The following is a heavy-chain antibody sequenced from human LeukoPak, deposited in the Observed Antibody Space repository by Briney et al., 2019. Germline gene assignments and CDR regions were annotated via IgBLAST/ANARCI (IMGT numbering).Heavy chain of an antibody. D-gene: IGHD3-10*01. CDR1: GGSISSGSYY. Sequence: SETLSLTCTVSGGSISSGSYYWSWIRQPAGKGLEWIGRIYTSGSTNYNPSLKSRVTISVDTSKNQFSLKLSSVTAADTAVYYCARHKTLRITPLRDNWFDPWGQGTLVTVSS. CDR3: ARHKTLRITPLRDNWFDP. CDR2: IYTSGST. V-gene: IGHV4-61*02. J-gene: IGHJ5*02.